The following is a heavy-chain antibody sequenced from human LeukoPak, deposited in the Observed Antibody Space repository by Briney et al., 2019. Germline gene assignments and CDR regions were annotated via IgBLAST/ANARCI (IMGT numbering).Heavy chain of an antibody. Sequence: PGGSLRLSCAASGFTFSSYEMNWVRQAPGKGLEWISYISSSGTSIYYADSVKGRFTISRDNAKNSLYLQMNSLRVEDTAVYYCARMSLGTDSWGQGTLVTVSS. D-gene: IGHD5/OR15-5a*01. J-gene: IGHJ4*02. V-gene: IGHV3-48*03. CDR3: ARMSLGTDS. CDR1: GFTFSSYE. CDR2: ISSSGTSI.